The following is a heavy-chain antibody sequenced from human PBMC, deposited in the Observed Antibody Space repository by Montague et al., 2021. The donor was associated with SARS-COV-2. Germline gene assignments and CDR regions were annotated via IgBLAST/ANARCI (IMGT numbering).Heavy chain of an antibody. J-gene: IGHJ3*02. CDR3: AGKSITMVQGVIMGAFDI. CDR1: GGSISSSSYY. V-gene: IGHV4-39*07. Sequence: SETLSLTCTVSGGSISSSSYYWGWIRQPPGKGLEWIGSIYYSGSTYYNPSLKSRVPISVDTSKNQFSLKLSSVTTADTAVYYCAGKSITMVQGVIMGAFDIWGQGTMVTVSS. CDR2: IYYSGST. D-gene: IGHD3-10*01.